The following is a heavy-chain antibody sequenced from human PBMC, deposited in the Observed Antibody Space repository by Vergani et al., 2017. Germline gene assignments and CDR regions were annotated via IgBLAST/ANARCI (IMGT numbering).Heavy chain of an antibody. J-gene: IGHJ5*02. CDR3: ARDSRYCSSTSCYVGRDWFDP. V-gene: IGHV1-46*01. CDR1: GYTFTSYY. CDR2: INPSGGST. Sequence: VPLVQSGAEVKKPGASVKVSCKASGYTFTSYYMHWVRQAPGQGLEWMGIINPSGGSTSYAQKFQGRVTMTRDTSTSTVYMELSSLRSEDTAVYYCARDSRYCSSTSCYVGRDWFDPWGQGTLVTVSS. D-gene: IGHD2-2*01.